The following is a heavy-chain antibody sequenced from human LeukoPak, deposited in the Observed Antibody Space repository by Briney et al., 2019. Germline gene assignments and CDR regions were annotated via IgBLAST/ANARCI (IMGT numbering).Heavy chain of an antibody. Sequence: SVKVSCKASGGTFSSYAISWVRQAPGQGLEWMGRIIPILGIANYAQKFQGRVTITADKSTSTAYMELRSLRSDDTAVYYCASGGYSPGYHWAQATLVIVA. CDR3: ASGGYSPGYH. J-gene: IGHJ4*02. CDR2: IIPILGIA. V-gene: IGHV1-69*04. D-gene: IGHD5-12*01. CDR1: GGTFSSYA.